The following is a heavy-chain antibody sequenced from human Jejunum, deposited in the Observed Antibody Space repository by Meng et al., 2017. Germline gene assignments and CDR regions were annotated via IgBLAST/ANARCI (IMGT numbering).Heavy chain of an antibody. V-gene: IGHV4-34*01. CDR3: ARGRSIDFRLAKYDY. J-gene: IGHJ4*02. D-gene: IGHD3-3*01. CDR1: GGCFGTYY. CDR2: INRSGST. Sequence: VHLQPWGAGLLKPSETLSLTCAVNGGCFGTYYWTWFRQSPEKGLEWIGEINRSGSTSSNPSLKSRVAISMDTSKNQFFLRLDSVTAADTAVYYCARGRSIDFRLAKYDYWGQGTLVTVPS.